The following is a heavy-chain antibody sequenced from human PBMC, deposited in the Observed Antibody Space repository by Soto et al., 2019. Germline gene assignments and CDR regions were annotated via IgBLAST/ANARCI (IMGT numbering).Heavy chain of an antibody. CDR1: GASISRDH. Sequence: PSETLSLTCSVSGASISRDHWNWIRQPPGKGLEWIGDYSGSTNYNPSLKSRLTISVDTSKNQFSLTLNSVTAADTAVYYCARGQQLVYYYYYGMDVWGQGTTVTVSS. J-gene: IGHJ6*02. CDR2: YSGST. D-gene: IGHD6-13*01. CDR3: ARGQQLVYYYYYGMDV. V-gene: IGHV4-59*08.